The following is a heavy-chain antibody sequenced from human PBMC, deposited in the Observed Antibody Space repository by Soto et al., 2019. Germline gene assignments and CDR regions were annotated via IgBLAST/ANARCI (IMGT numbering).Heavy chain of an antibody. D-gene: IGHD3-10*01. J-gene: IGHJ6*03. Sequence: ASVKVSCKASGYTFTSYDINWVRQATGQGHEWMGWMNPNSGNTGYAQKFQGRVTMTRNTSISTAYMELSSLRSEDTAVYYCARFVVTMVRGVIINYYYYYMDVWGKGTTVTVSS. CDR1: GYTFTSYD. V-gene: IGHV1-8*01. CDR3: ARFVVTMVRGVIINYYYYYMDV. CDR2: MNPNSGNT.